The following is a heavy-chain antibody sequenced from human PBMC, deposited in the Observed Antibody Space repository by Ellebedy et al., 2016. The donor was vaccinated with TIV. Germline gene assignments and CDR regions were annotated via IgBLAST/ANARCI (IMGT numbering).Heavy chain of an antibody. CDR1: GFIFSDFQ. D-gene: IGHD2-8*01. Sequence: GESLKISCAASGFIFSDFQMSWIRQAPGKELECISYIAGGGESIYYADSVKGRFTISRDDSTSSLYLHLNSLRAEDTAVYYCARDTKFIDHQHNWFDPWGQGTLVTVSS. CDR2: IAGGGESI. CDR3: ARDTKFIDHQHNWFDP. V-gene: IGHV3-11*01. J-gene: IGHJ5*02.